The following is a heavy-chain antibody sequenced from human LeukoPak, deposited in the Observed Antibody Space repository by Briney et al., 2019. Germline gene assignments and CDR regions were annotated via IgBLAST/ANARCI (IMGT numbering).Heavy chain of an antibody. CDR2: MNPNSGNT. V-gene: IGHV1-8*02. CDR1: GYTFTGYY. D-gene: IGHD3-10*01. CDR3: ARITYYSENWFDP. Sequence: ASVKVSCKASGYTFTGYYMQWVRQAPGQGLEWMGWMNPNSGNTGYAQKFQGRVTMTRNTSISTAYMELSSLRSEDTAVYYCARITYYSENWFDPWGQGTLVTVSS. J-gene: IGHJ5*02.